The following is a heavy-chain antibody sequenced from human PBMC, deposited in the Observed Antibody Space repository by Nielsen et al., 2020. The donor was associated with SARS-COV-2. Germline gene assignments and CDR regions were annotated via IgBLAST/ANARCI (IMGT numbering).Heavy chain of an antibody. Sequence: ASVKVSCKASGYTFTSYDINWVRQAPGQGLEWMGIINPSGGSTSYAQKFQGRVTMTRDTSTSTVYMELSSLRSEDTAVYYCAREERAGDFGDWFDPWGQGTLVTVSS. J-gene: IGHJ5*02. D-gene: IGHD3-16*01. CDR2: INPSGGST. CDR1: GYTFTSYD. V-gene: IGHV1-46*01. CDR3: AREERAGDFGDWFDP.